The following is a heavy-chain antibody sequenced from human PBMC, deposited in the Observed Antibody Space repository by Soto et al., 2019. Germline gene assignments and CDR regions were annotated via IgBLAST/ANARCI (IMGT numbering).Heavy chain of an antibody. D-gene: IGHD3-22*01. J-gene: IGHJ4*02. V-gene: IGHV1-18*01. CDR2: ISAYNGNT. Sequence: WASVKVSCKASGYTFTSYGISWVRQAPGQGLEWMGWISAYNGNTNYAQKLQGRVTMTTDTSTSTAYMELRSLRSDDTAVYYCARGSADYYDSSGYFLLAYWGQGTLVTVSS. CDR1: GYTFTSYG. CDR3: ARGSADYYDSSGYFLLAY.